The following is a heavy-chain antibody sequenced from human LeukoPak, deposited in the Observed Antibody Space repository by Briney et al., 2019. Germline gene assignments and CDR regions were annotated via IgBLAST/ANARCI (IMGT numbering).Heavy chain of an antibody. CDR1: GYTFTGYY. D-gene: IGHD2-2*02. CDR3: ARVDSEYCSSTSCYKWFDP. Sequence: ASVKVSCKASGYTFTGYYIYWVRQAPGQGLEWMGWINPNSGGTNYAQKFQGRVAMTRDTSVSTAYMELRRLRSDDTAVYYCARVDSEYCSSTSCYKWFDPWGQGTLVTVSS. V-gene: IGHV1-2*02. J-gene: IGHJ5*02. CDR2: INPNSGGT.